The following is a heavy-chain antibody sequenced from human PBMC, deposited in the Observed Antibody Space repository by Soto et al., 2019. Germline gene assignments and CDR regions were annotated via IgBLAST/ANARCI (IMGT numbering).Heavy chain of an antibody. Sequence: QVQLVQSGAEVKKPGASVKVSCKASGYTFTGYYMHWVRQAPGQGLEWMGWINPNRGGTNHAQKFQGWVTMTRDTSTSTAYMELSRLRSDDTAVYYCARDYGSGTLNCMDVWGQGTTVTVSS. D-gene: IGHD3-10*01. J-gene: IGHJ6*02. CDR3: ARDYGSGTLNCMDV. CDR2: INPNRGGT. CDR1: GYTFTGYY. V-gene: IGHV1-2*04.